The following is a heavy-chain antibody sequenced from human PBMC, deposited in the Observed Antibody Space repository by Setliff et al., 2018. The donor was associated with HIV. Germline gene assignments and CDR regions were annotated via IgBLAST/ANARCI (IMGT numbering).Heavy chain of an antibody. V-gene: IGHV4-34*01. D-gene: IGHD3-16*01. J-gene: IGHJ6*02. CDR1: GGSFSDYY. CDR3: ARHNVITYGGLLFDYYYYGLDV. Sequence: PSETLSLTCAVYGGSFSDYYWSWIRQPPGKGLEWIGEINHSGSTNYNPSLKRLVTISVDTSKNQFSLKLTSVTAADTAVYYCARHNVITYGGLLFDYYYYGLDVWGHGTTVTVSS. CDR2: INHSGST.